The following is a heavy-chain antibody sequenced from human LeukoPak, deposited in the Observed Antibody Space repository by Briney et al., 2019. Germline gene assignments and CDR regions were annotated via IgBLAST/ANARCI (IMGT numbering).Heavy chain of an antibody. Sequence: GGSLRLSCAASGFTVSSNYMSWVRQAPGKGLEWVSVIYSGGSTYYADSVKGRFTISRDNSKNTLYLQMNSLRAEDTAVYYCARSRQQLVLDAFDIWGQGTMVTVSS. CDR2: IYSGGST. CDR1: GFTVSSNY. V-gene: IGHV3-53*01. J-gene: IGHJ3*02. D-gene: IGHD6-13*01. CDR3: ARSRQQLVLDAFDI.